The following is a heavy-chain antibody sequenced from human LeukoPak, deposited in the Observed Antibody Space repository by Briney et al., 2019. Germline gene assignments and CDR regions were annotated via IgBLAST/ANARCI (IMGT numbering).Heavy chain of an antibody. J-gene: IGHJ4*02. D-gene: IGHD6-13*01. V-gene: IGHV1-2*02. CDR2: INPNSGGT. Sequence: ASVKVSCKASGYTFTGYYMHWVRQAPGQGLEWMGWINPNSGGTNYAQKFQGRVTMTRDTSISTAYMELSRLRSDDTAVYYCARLSYSSSWYFDYWGQGTLVTASS. CDR1: GYTFTGYY. CDR3: ARLSYSSSWYFDY.